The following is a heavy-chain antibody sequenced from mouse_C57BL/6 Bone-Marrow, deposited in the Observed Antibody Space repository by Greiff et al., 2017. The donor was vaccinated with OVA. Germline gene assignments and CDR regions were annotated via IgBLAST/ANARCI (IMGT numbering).Heavy chain of an antibody. V-gene: IGHV1-82*01. CDR3: ARCGGYWAMDY. J-gene: IGHJ4*01. CDR2: IYPGDGDT. Sequence: QVQLKESGPELVKPGASVKISCKASGYAFSSSWMNWVKQRPGKGLEWIGRIYPGDGDTNYNGKFKGKATLTADKSSSTAYMQLSSLTSEDSAVYFCARCGGYWAMDYWGQGTSVTVSS. CDR1: GYAFSSSW.